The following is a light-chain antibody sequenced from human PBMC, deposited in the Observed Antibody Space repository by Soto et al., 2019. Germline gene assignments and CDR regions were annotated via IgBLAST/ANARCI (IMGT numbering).Light chain of an antibody. Sequence: DIQMTQSPSSLSASVGDRVTITCRAGQTISSYLNWYQQKPGKAPTLLIYGASSLESGVPSRFSGSGSGTDFTLTISSLQPEDSATYYCQQSYSTPLTCGGGTKVEIK. J-gene: IGKJ4*01. V-gene: IGKV1-39*01. CDR1: QTISSY. CDR3: QQSYSTPLT. CDR2: GAS.